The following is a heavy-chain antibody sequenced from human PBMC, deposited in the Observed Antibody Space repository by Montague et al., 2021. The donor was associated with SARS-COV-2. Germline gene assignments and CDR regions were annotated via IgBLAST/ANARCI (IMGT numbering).Heavy chain of an antibody. V-gene: IGHV4-39*07. D-gene: IGHD2-15*01. CDR1: GGSISSSNYY. J-gene: IGHJ4*02. CDR3: ARDDIVHQGVTKGMDV. CDR2: MYYSGST. Sequence: SETRSLTCTVSGGSISSSNYYWGWIRQPPGKGLEWIGNMYYSGSTYYNPSLKSRVTISIDTSKNQFSLKLSSVTAADTAVYYCARDDIVHQGVTKGMDVWGQGTLVTVSS.